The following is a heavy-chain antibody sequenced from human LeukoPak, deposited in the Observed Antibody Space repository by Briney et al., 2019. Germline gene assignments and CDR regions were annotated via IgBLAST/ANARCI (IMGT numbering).Heavy chain of an antibody. D-gene: IGHD3-9*01. Sequence: PGRSLRLSCAASGFTFDGYAMHWVRQAPGKGLEWVSGISWNSGSIGYADSVKGRFTISRDNAKNYLQMNSLRAEDTALYYCAKDRRFDWLGGDAFDIWGQGTMVTVSS. CDR1: GFTFDGYA. CDR2: ISWNSGSI. J-gene: IGHJ3*02. V-gene: IGHV3-9*01. CDR3: AKDRRFDWLGGDAFDI.